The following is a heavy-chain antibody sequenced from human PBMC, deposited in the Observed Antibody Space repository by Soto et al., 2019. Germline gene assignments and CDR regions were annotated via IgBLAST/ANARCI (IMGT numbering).Heavy chain of an antibody. CDR3: SKATYNWGPYDD. D-gene: IGHD7-27*01. Sequence: QAQLVESGGGVVQPGRSLRLSCAASGFTFSTYGIHWVRQAPGKGLEWVAVISSDGIIKYYAESVKGRFTISRDNSKNTLFLQMNSLRAEDTAVYYCSKATYNWGPYDDCGQGTLVTVSS. CDR1: GFTFSTYG. CDR2: ISSDGIIK. V-gene: IGHV3-30*18. J-gene: IGHJ4*02.